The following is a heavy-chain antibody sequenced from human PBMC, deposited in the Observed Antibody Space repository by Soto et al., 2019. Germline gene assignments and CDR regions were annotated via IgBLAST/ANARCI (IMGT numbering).Heavy chain of an antibody. Sequence: GGSLRLSCAASGFTFSSYAMSWVRQAPGKGLEWVSAISGSGGSTYYADSVKGRFTISRDNSKNTLYLQMNSLRAEDTAVYYCAKGVNGSGSYYYYYYYGMDVWGQGTTVTVSS. CDR1: GFTFSSYA. V-gene: IGHV3-23*01. CDR2: ISGSGGST. J-gene: IGHJ6*02. D-gene: IGHD3-10*01. CDR3: AKGVNGSGSYYYYYYYGMDV.